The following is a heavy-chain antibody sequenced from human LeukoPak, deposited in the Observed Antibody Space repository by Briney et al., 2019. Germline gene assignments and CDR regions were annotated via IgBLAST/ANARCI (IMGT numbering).Heavy chain of an antibody. Sequence: GGSLRVSCAASGFTLSSYAMSWVRPAPGQGLAWVSGFSVSDKTTYYADSVKGRFTISRDNSKNTLYLQINSLRAEDTAVYYCAKDPSVYYGDYIIRWGQGTLVIVSS. V-gene: IGHV3-23*01. D-gene: IGHD4-17*01. CDR1: GFTLSSYA. CDR2: FSVSDKTT. J-gene: IGHJ4*02. CDR3: AKDPSVYYGDYIIR.